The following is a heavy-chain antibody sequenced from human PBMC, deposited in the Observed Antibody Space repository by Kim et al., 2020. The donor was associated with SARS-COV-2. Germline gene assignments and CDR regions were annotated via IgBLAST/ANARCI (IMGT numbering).Heavy chain of an antibody. J-gene: IGHJ4*02. D-gene: IGHD3-22*01. CDR3: ARDFYDSSGSFEGY. Sequence: AKKFQGRVTITADKSTSTAYMELSSRRSEDTAVYYCARDFYDSSGSFEGYWGQGTLVTVSS. V-gene: IGHV1-69*04.